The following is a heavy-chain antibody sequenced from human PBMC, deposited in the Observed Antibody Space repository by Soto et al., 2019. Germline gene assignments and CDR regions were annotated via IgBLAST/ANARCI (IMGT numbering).Heavy chain of an antibody. CDR1: GFTFSSYW. Sequence: GGSLRLSCAASGFTFSSYWMHWVRQAPGKGLVWVSRINSDGSSTSYADSVKGRFTISRDNAKNTLCLQMNSLRAEDTAVYYCASESSGYYYRYWGQGTLVTVSS. CDR3: ASESSGYYYRY. CDR2: INSDGSST. J-gene: IGHJ4*02. D-gene: IGHD3-22*01. V-gene: IGHV3-74*01.